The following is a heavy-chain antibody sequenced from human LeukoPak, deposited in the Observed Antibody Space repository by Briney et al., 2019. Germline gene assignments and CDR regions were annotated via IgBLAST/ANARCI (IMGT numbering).Heavy chain of an antibody. Sequence: PSETLSLTCTVSGGPITTYYLSWIRQSAGMGLEWIGRISGSGVITYNPSLRSRVILSLDTSNNHFSLKLISVTAADTAVYYCAWLPSYWGQGTLVTVSS. CDR3: AWLPSY. CDR1: GGPITTYY. CDR2: ISGSGVI. D-gene: IGHD5-12*01. V-gene: IGHV4-4*07. J-gene: IGHJ4*02.